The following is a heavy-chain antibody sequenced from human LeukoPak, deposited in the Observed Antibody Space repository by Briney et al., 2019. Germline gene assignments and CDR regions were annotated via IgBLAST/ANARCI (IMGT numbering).Heavy chain of an antibody. CDR2: ISAYNGNT. Sequence: GASVKVSCKASGYTFTSYGISWVRQAPGQGLEGMGWISAYNGNTNYAQKLQGRVTMTTDTSTSTAYMELRSLRSDDTAVYYCARDGTYYYDSSGDRYWGQGTLVTVSS. V-gene: IGHV1-18*01. D-gene: IGHD3-22*01. CDR3: ARDGTYYYDSSGDRY. CDR1: GYTFTSYG. J-gene: IGHJ4*02.